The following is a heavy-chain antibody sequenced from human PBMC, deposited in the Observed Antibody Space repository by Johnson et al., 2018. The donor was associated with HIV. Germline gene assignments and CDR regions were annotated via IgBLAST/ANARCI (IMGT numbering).Heavy chain of an antibody. Sequence: VQLVESGGGLVKPGGSLRLSCAASGSTVSSNYMSWVRQAPGKGLEWVSVIYSGGSTYYADHVKGRFTISRDNSKNTLYLQMNSLRAEETAGCYCARTAGGGAFDIWGQGTMVTVSS. J-gene: IGHJ3*02. CDR2: IYSGGST. CDR3: ARTAGGGAFDI. CDR1: GSTVSSNY. V-gene: IGHV3-66*01. D-gene: IGHD3-10*01.